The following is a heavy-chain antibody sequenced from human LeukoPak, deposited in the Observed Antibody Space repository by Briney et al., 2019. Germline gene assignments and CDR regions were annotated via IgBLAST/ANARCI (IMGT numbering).Heavy chain of an antibody. Sequence: GGSLRLSYAASGFTFSSYAMHWVRQAPGKGLEWVAVISYDGSNKYYADSVKGRFTISRDNSKNTLYLQMNSLRAEDTAVYYCARDRLGGSGSYYVRDYYYGMDVWGQGTTVTVSS. J-gene: IGHJ6*02. V-gene: IGHV3-30-3*01. CDR2: ISYDGSNK. D-gene: IGHD3-10*01. CDR1: GFTFSSYA. CDR3: ARDRLGGSGSYYVRDYYYGMDV.